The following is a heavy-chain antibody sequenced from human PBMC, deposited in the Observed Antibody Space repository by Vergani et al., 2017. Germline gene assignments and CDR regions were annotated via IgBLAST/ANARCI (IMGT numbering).Heavy chain of an antibody. CDR3: ASDTHSGQRADR. D-gene: IGHD6-19*01. V-gene: IGHV4-59*11. J-gene: IGHJ5*02. CDR2: IHYSENT. Sequence: QVQLQESGPGLVKSSETLSLTCSVSFDSIRNLYCNWIRQPPGKGLEGIGSIHYSENTNYNPSRKTPVTISVDTSKNQFSLTLTSVTSAHTAVYYCASDTHSGQRADRWAEGIVVTV. CDR1: FDSIRNLY.